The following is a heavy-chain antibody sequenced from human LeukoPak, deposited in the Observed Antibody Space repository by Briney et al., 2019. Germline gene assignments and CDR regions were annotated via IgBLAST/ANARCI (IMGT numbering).Heavy chain of an antibody. Sequence: GGSLRLSFAASGFTFSSYAMSWFRQAPMKRLEYVSAISGSGGSTYSADSVKGRFTISRDNSKNTLYLQMNSLRAEDTAVYYCAKVPIAVAGAFDIWGQGTMVTVSS. V-gene: IGHV3-23*01. CDR2: ISGSGGST. CDR1: GFTFSSYA. CDR3: AKVPIAVAGAFDI. J-gene: IGHJ3*02. D-gene: IGHD6-19*01.